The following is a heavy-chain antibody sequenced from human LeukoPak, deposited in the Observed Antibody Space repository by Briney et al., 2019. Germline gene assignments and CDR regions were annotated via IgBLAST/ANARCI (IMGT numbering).Heavy chain of an antibody. CDR2: IYYSAST. J-gene: IGHJ4*02. D-gene: IGHD3-22*01. Sequence: SETLSLTCTVSGASISSSYWSWIRQPPGKGLEWIGYIYYSASTNYNPSLKSRVTISVDTSKNQFSLKLSSVTAADTAVYYCARSAYYHDGSDYYYFDYWGQGTLVTVSS. V-gene: IGHV4-59*01. CDR1: GASISSSY. CDR3: ARSAYYHDGSDYYYFDY.